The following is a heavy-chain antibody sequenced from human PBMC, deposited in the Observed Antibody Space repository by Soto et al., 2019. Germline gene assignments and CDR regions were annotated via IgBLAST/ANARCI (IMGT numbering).Heavy chain of an antibody. CDR2: ISGSGGST. CDR1: GFTFSSYA. CDR3: AKDRGAAAGFDY. Sequence: PGGSLRLSCAASGFTFSSYAMTWVRQAPGKGLEWVSVISGSGGSTYYADSMKGRFTISRDNSKKMLYLQMNSLRAEDTAVYYCAKDRGAAAGFDYWGQGTLVTVSS. D-gene: IGHD6-13*01. J-gene: IGHJ4*02. V-gene: IGHV3-23*01.